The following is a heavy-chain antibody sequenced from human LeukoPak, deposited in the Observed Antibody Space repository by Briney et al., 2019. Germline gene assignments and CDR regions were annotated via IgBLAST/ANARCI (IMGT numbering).Heavy chain of an antibody. CDR3: ASCHHREVAATYGPLCGMDV. V-gene: IGHV3-23*01. Sequence: GGPLSLPCAPSGFPFSSFAMGGAPKPPGKGRGWVQAIRGGGGSTYYADSVKGRFTISRDNSKNTLYLQMNSLRAEDTAVYYCASCHHREVAATYGPLCGMDVWGQGTTVTVSS. CDR2: IRGGGGST. D-gene: IGHD2-15*01. CDR1: GFPFSSFA. J-gene: IGHJ6*02.